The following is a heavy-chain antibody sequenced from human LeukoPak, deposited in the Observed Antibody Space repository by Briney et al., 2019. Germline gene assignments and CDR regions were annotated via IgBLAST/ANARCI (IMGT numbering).Heavy chain of an antibody. Sequence: NPGGSLRLSCAASGFTFSNAWMSWVRQAPGKGLEWVGRIKSKTDGGTTDYAAPVKGRFTISRDDSKNTLYLQMDSLKTEDTAVYYCTTFGGWAPDFDYWGQGTLVTVSS. CDR1: GFTFSNAW. CDR3: TTFGGWAPDFDY. CDR2: IKSKTDGGTT. J-gene: IGHJ4*02. V-gene: IGHV3-15*01. D-gene: IGHD6-19*01.